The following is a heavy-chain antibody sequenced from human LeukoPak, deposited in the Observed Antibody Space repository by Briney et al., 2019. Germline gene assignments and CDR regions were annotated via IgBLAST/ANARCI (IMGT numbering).Heavy chain of an antibody. J-gene: IGHJ4*02. CDR2: INPNSGGT. D-gene: IGHD2-21*01. CDR1: GYTFTGYY. CDR3: ARDADGGDSVTD. Sequence: GASVKVSCKASGYTFTGYYMHWVRQAPGQGLEWMGWINPNSGGTNYAQKFQGRVTMTRDTSISTAYMELSRPRSDDTAVYYCARDADGGDSVTDWGQGTLVTVSS. V-gene: IGHV1-2*02.